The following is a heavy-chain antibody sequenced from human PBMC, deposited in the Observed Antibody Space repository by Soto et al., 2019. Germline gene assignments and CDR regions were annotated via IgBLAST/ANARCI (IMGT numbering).Heavy chain of an antibody. V-gene: IGHV6-1*01. J-gene: IGHJ5*02. CDR3: ARGPLGVPAARTNWFDP. D-gene: IGHD2-2*01. CDR1: GDSVSSNSAA. Sequence: QVQLQQSGPGLVKPSQTLSLTCAISGDSVSSNSAAWNWIRQSPSRGLEWLGRTYYRSKWYNDYAVSVKSRITINPDTSKNQFSLQLNSVTPEDTAVYYCARGPLGVPAARTNWFDPWGQGTLVTVSS. CDR2: TYYRSKWYN.